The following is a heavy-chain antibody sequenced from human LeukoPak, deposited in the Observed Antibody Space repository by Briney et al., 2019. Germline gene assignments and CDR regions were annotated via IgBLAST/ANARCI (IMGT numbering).Heavy chain of an antibody. CDR3: ARGLGSSGCPPHY. J-gene: IGHJ4*02. D-gene: IGHD3-22*01. CDR1: GYTFTSYA. CDR2: INAGNGNT. V-gene: IGHV1-3*01. Sequence: GASVKVSCKASGYTFTSYAMHWVRQAPGQRLEWMGWINAGNGNTKYSQKFQGRVTITRDTSASTAYMELSSLRSEDTAVYYCARGLGSSGCPPHYWGQGTLVTVSS.